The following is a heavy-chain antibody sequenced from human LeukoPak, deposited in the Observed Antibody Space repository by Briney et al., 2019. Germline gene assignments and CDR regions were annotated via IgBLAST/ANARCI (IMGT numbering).Heavy chain of an antibody. CDR2: LYSDGRSL. CDR3: AKAGYSSSWYLPPAFDI. Sequence: GGSLRLSCAGSGFNFTGYWMHWVRQAPGKGLEWISRLYSDGRSLTYADSVMGRFTISRDNSKNTLYLQMNSLRADDTAVYYCAKAGYSSSWYLPPAFDIWGQGTMVTVSS. J-gene: IGHJ3*02. V-gene: IGHV3-74*03. D-gene: IGHD6-13*01. CDR1: GFNFTGYW.